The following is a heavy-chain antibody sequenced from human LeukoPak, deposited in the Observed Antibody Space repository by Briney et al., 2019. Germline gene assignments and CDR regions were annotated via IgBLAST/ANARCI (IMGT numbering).Heavy chain of an antibody. CDR1: GYTFTSYG. Sequence: ASVKVSCKASGYTFTSYGISWVRQAPGQGREWMGWISAYNGNTNYAQKLQGRVTMTTDTSTSTAYMELRSLRSDDTTVYYCARAIFGVVIIPPYYDGMDVWGQGTTVTVSS. J-gene: IGHJ6*02. D-gene: IGHD3-3*01. CDR2: ISAYNGNT. CDR3: ARAIFGVVIIPPYYDGMDV. V-gene: IGHV1-18*01.